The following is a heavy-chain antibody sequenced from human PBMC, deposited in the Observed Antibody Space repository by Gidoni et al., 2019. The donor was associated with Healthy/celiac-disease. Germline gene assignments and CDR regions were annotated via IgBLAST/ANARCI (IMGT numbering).Heavy chain of an antibody. V-gene: IGHV3-15*01. CDR3: TTDRIVGPYCGGDCYSIDY. J-gene: IGHJ4*02. Sequence: EVQLVESGGGLVKPGGSLRLSCAASGFTFSNAWMSWVRQAPGKGLEWVGRIKSKTDGGTTDYAAPVKGRFTISRDDSKNTLYLQMNSLKTEDTAVYYCTTDRIVGPYCGGDCYSIDYWGQGTLVTVSS. CDR2: IKSKTDGGTT. CDR1: GFTFSNAW. D-gene: IGHD2-21*02.